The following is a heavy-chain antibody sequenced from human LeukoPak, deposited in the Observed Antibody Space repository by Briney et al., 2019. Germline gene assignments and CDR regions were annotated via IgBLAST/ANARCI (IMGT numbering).Heavy chain of an antibody. CDR1: GFTFSSYA. V-gene: IGHV3-30-3*02. D-gene: IGHD3-22*01. J-gene: IGHJ4*02. CDR2: ISFDGGNK. Sequence: GGSLRLSCAASGFTFSSYAMHWVRQAPGKGLEWVAVISFDGGNKYYADSVKGRFTISRDKSKNTLYLQMNSLRAEDTAVYHCAKSLEYYYDSSGYALDYWGQGTLITVSS. CDR3: AKSLEYYYDSSGYALDY.